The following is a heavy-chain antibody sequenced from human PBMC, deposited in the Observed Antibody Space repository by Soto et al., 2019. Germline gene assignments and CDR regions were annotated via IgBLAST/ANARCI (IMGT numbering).Heavy chain of an antibody. CDR2: IYHSGYT. CDR3: AKWEGLGSDYYYYYAMDV. J-gene: IGHJ6*02. V-gene: IGHV4-31*03. D-gene: IGHD1-26*01. Sequence: PSETLSLTCTVSGGSISSGGYYWTWIRQHPGKGLEWIAYIYHSGYTFYNPSLKSRVTMSVDTSKNQFSLKLRSVTAADTAVYYCAKWEGLGSDYYYYYAMDVWGQGTTVTVSS. CDR1: GGSISSGGYY.